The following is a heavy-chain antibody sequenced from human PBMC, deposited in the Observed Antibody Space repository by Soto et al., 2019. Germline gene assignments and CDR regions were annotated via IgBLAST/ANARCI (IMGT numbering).Heavy chain of an antibody. CDR3: ARGGIAAPAGAFDI. CDR2: INPNSGGT. J-gene: IGHJ3*02. CDR1: GYAFTGYY. D-gene: IGHD6-13*01. Sequence: ASVMVSCKASGYAFTGYYMHWVRQAPGQGLEWMGWINPNSGGTNYAQKFQGWVTMTRDTSISTAYMELSRLRSDDTAVYYCARGGIAAPAGAFDIWGQGTMVTVSS. V-gene: IGHV1-2*04.